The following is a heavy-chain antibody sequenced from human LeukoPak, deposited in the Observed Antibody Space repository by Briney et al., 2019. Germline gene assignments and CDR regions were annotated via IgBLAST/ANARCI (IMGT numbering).Heavy chain of an antibody. CDR1: GFTFSDYY. CDR2: ISSSGSTI. J-gene: IGHJ4*02. V-gene: IGHV3-11*01. CDR3: ARAMSYYYDSSGYYGY. Sequence: GGSLRPSCAASGFTFSDYYMSWIRQAPGKGPEWVSYISSSGSTIYYADSVKGRFTISRDNAKNSLYLQMNSLRAEDTAVYYCARAMSYYYDSSGYYGYWGQGTLVTVSS. D-gene: IGHD3-22*01.